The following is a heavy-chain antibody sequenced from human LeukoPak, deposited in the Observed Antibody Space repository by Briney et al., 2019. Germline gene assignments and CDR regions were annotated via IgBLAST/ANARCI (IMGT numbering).Heavy chain of an antibody. CDR2: INSDGSST. CDR1: GFTFSSYW. CDR3: ARVEYYDFWSGYQGSLDY. J-gene: IGHJ4*02. Sequence: GGSLRLSCAASGFTFSSYWMHWVRQAPGKGLVWVSRINSDGSSTSYADSVKGRFTISRDNAKNPLYLQMNSLRAEDTAVYYCARVEYYDFWSGYQGSLDYWGQGTLVTVSS. V-gene: IGHV3-74*01. D-gene: IGHD3-3*01.